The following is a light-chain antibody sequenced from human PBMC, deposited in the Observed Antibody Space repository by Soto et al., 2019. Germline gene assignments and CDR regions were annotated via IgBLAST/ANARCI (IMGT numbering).Light chain of an antibody. Sequence: QAVVTQEPSLTVSPGGTVTLTCGSSTGAVTCGHYPYWFQQKPGQAPRTLICDATNKHSWTPARFSGSLLGGKAALTLSGAQPEDEAEYYCLLSYSGARVFGGGTKLTVL. CDR2: DAT. CDR3: LLSYSGARV. CDR1: TGAVTCGHY. J-gene: IGLJ3*02. V-gene: IGLV7-46*01.